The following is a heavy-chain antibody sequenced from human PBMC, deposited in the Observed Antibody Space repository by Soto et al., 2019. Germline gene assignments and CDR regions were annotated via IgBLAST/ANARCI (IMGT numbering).Heavy chain of an antibody. CDR1: GYIFTRYG. J-gene: IGHJ5*01. V-gene: IGHV1-18*01. CDR3: ARDHYPPGYPHSGYEQFDC. CDR2: ISAYNGDT. D-gene: IGHD3-22*01. Sequence: SVKVSCKTSGYIFTRYGISWVRQAPGQGLEWMGWISAYNGDTSYAQKFQGRVTLTTDTSTNTAYMDLGSLRSDDTAVYYCARDHYPPGYPHSGYEQFDCWGQGTLVTVSS.